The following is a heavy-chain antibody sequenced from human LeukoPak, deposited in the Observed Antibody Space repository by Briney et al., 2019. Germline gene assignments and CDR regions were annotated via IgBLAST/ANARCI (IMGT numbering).Heavy chain of an antibody. D-gene: IGHD7-27*01. CDR2: IYIGGST. Sequence: PGGSLRLSCAASGFTVSSNYMSWVRQAPGKGLGWVSVIYIGGSTYYADSVKGRFTISRDNSKNTLYLQMNSLRAEDTAMYYCAKMGELGTDFDYWGQGTLVTVSS. J-gene: IGHJ4*02. V-gene: IGHV3-53*01. CDR1: GFTVSSNY. CDR3: AKMGELGTDFDY.